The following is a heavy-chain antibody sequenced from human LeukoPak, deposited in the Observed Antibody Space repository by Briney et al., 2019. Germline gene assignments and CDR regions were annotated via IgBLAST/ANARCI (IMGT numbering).Heavy chain of an antibody. CDR3: AKDQLGLPQTYFDY. D-gene: IGHD3-16*01. J-gene: IGHJ4*02. CDR2: IWYDGSNK. Sequence: GGSLRLSCAASGFTFSSYVMHWVRQAPGKGLEWVTVIWYDGSNKNYADSVKGRFTISRDNSKKTVYLQMNSLRAEDTAVYYCAKDQLGLPQTYFDYWGQGTLVTVSS. CDR1: GFTFSSYV. V-gene: IGHV3-33*06.